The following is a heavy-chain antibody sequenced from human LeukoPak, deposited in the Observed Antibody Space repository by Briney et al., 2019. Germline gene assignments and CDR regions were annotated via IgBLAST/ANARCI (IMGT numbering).Heavy chain of an antibody. CDR2: IYYTGST. CDR1: GVSISPYY. Sequence: SETLSLTCTVSGVSISPYYWSWIRQPPGKGLEWIGYIYYTGSTNYNPSLKSRVTISLDTSKNQFSLKLSSVTAADTAVYYCARGRYDYGAYDYWGQGTLVTVSS. D-gene: IGHD4-17*01. J-gene: IGHJ4*02. V-gene: IGHV4-59*01. CDR3: ARGRYDYGAYDY.